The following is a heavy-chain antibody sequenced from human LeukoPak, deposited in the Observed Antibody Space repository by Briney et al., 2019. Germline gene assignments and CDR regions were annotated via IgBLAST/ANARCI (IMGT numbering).Heavy chain of an antibody. J-gene: IGHJ5*01. Sequence: GASVKVSCKASGYTFTGYYMHWVRQAPGQGLEWMGWINPNSGGTNYAQKFQGRVTMTRDTSISTVYMELSRLRSDDTAVYYCARASGSYWWFDSWGRGTLVTVSS. CDR2: INPNSGGT. CDR1: GYTFTGYY. V-gene: IGHV1-2*02. D-gene: IGHD1-26*01. CDR3: ARASGSYWWFDS.